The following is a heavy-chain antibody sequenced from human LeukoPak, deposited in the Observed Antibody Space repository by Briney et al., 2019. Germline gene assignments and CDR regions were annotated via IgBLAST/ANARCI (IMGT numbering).Heavy chain of an antibody. J-gene: IGHJ3*02. Sequence: PGGSLRLPRAASGFTFSSYSMNWVRQAPGKGLEWVSSISSSGTYIYYADSVKGRFTISRDNAKNSLYLQMNSLRAEDTAVYYCARDKGVDWIQLWNPNHDAFDIWGQGTMVTVSS. CDR1: GFTFSSYS. CDR2: ISSSGTYI. CDR3: ARDKGVDWIQLWNPNHDAFDI. V-gene: IGHV3-21*01. D-gene: IGHD5-18*01.